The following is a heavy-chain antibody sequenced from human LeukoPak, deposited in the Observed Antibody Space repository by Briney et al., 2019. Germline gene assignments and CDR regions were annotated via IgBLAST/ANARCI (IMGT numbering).Heavy chain of an antibody. Sequence: ASVKVSCEASGYTFTGYYMHWVRQAPGQGLEWMGWINPNSGGTNYAQKFQGRVTMTRDTSISTAYMELSRLRSDDTAVYYCARGYCSGGSCYGGVWFDPWGQGTLVTVSS. CDR3: ARGYCSGGSCYGGVWFDP. CDR1: GYTFTGYY. J-gene: IGHJ5*02. V-gene: IGHV1-2*02. D-gene: IGHD2-15*01. CDR2: INPNSGGT.